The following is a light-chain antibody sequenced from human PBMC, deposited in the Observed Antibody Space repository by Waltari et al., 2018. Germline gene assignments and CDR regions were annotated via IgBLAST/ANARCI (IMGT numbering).Light chain of an antibody. J-gene: IGKJ2*01. V-gene: IGKV1-9*01. CDR1: QGISSF. CDR3: QQSYTKWYT. CDR2: AAS. Sequence: QLTQSPSSLSASVGDRVTITCRASQGISSFLAWYQQKAGKAPKLLIYAASTLQSGVPSRFSGSGSGTDFTLTIRSLQPEDFATYYCQQSYTKWYTFGQGTKLQMK.